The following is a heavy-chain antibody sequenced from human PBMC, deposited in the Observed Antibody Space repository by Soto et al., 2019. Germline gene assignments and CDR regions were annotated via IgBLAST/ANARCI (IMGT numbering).Heavy chain of an antibody. CDR1: GGSLRSGGYY. V-gene: IGHV4-31*03. Sequence: QVQLQESGPGLVKPSQTLSLTCTVAGGSLRSGGYYWSWLRQHPGKGLEWIGYIYYSGSTYYNPSLKSRVTISVAASQYQFSLKLSFVTAAATAVSYCARSPHCISIICALHFFYYWGQGTLVFVS. J-gene: IGHJ4*02. D-gene: IGHD2-2*01. CDR2: IYYSGST. CDR3: ARSPHCISIICALHFFYY.